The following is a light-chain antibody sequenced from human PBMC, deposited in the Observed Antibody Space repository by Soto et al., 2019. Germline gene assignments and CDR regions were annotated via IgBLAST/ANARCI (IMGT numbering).Light chain of an antibody. Sequence: ETVMTQSPVTLSVSPGDTATLSCITRQRVSSHLAGYQQKPGQARMLVIYAGSTRAMGVPVRLSASGSETDVTLTIRSLQSEDFALYCCHQYNNWPWTFGQGTKVDIK. CDR2: AGS. J-gene: IGKJ1*01. CDR1: QRVSSH. CDR3: HQYNNWPWT. V-gene: IGKV3-15*01.